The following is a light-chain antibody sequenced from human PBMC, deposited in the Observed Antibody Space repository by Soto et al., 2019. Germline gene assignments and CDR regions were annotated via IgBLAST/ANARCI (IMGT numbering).Light chain of an antibody. Sequence: DIQMTQSPSTLSASVGDRVTITCRASQSMTSWLAWYQQKPGKAPKLLIYKASSLESGVPSRFSGSGSGTESTLTISSLQPDDFATYYGQQYNSYPFTFGPGTRVDI. CDR3: QQYNSYPFT. V-gene: IGKV1-5*03. CDR2: KAS. J-gene: IGKJ3*01. CDR1: QSMTSW.